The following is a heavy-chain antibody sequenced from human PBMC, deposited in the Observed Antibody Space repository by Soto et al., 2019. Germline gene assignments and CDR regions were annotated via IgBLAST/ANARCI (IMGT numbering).Heavy chain of an antibody. V-gene: IGHV4-38-2*02. J-gene: IGHJ6*02. CDR3: ARDSARTYYYYGMDV. Sequence: PSETLSLTCAVSGYSISSGYYWGWIRQPPGKGLEWIGSIYHSGSTYYNPSLKSRVTISVDTSKNQFSLKLSSVTAADTAVYYCARDSARTYYYYGMDVWGQGTTVTVS. CDR1: GYSISSGYY. CDR2: IYHSGST. D-gene: IGHD3-10*01.